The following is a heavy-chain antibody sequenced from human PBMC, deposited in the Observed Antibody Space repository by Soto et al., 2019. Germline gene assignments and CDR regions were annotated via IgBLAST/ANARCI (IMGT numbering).Heavy chain of an antibody. Sequence: GGSLRLSXEASGFTFSRVSINWVRQVPGKGLEWVASISSGSSDTWYADSEKGRFIISRDNAQNSLFLQMNTLRPEDTAMYYCARVAYWGPGTQVTVSS. CDR3: ARVAY. CDR2: ISSGSSDT. V-gene: IGHV3-21*01. J-gene: IGHJ4*02. CDR1: GFTFSRVS.